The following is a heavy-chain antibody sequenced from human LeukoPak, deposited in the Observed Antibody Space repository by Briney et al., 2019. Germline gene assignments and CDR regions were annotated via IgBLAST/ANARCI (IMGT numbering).Heavy chain of an antibody. V-gene: IGHV1-18*01. CDR2: ISAYNGNT. CDR3: ASVYCSSTSCYRGGLDY. J-gene: IGHJ4*02. CDR1: GYTFTSYG. D-gene: IGHD2-2*01. Sequence: GASVKVSCKASGYTFTSYGISWVRQAPGQGLEWMGWISAYNGNTNYAQKLQGRVTMTTDTSTSTAYMELRSLRSDDTAVYYCASVYCSSTSCYRGGLDYWGQGTLVTVSS.